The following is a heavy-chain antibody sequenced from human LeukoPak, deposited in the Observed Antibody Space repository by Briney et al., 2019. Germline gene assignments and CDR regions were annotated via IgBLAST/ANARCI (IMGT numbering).Heavy chain of an antibody. CDR3: ARHPNTQCSGGTCYSGFFDN. CDR1: GGFISSSSYY. J-gene: IGHJ4*02. Sequence: PSETLSLTCTVSGGFISSSSYYWGWIRQPPGKGLEWIGSIYYSGSTYYNPSLKSRVTISVDTSKNQFSLKLSSVTAADAAVFYCARHPNTQCSGGTCYSGFFDNWGQGTLVTVSS. CDR2: IYYSGST. V-gene: IGHV4-39*01. D-gene: IGHD2-15*01.